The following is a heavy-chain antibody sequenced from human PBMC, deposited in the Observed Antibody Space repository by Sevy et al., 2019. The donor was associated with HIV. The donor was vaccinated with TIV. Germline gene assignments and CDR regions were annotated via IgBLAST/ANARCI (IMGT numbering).Heavy chain of an antibody. J-gene: IGHJ4*02. CDR2: IWYDGTNK. V-gene: IGHV3-33*01. D-gene: IGHD3-10*01. Sequence: GGSLRLSCAASGFTFSSYGMHWVRQAPGKGLEWVALIWYDGTNKYYADSVKGRFTISRDKSKNTLYLQMNSLRAEDTAVYYCASGAYYYASRSQRFDYWGPGTLVTVSS. CDR3: ASGAYYYASRSQRFDY. CDR1: GFTFSSYG.